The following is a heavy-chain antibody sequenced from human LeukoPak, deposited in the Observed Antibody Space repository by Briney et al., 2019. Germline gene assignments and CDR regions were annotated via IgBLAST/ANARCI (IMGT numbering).Heavy chain of an antibody. CDR2: MYYSGSS. D-gene: IGHD2-2*01. CDR1: GGSMNNYF. CDR3: ARSSIPTQNWFDP. V-gene: IGHV4-59*01. J-gene: IGHJ5*02. Sequence: PSETLSLTCTVSGGSMNNYFWNWIRQPPGKGREWIGYMYYSGSSSYSPSLKSRVTISLDTSKNQFSLKLSSVTTADTAIYYCARSSIPTQNWFDPWGQGTPVTVSS.